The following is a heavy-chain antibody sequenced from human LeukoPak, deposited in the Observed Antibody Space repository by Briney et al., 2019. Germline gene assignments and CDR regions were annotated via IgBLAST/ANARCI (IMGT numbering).Heavy chain of an antibody. CDR2: IYPDESNI. D-gene: IGHD2-2*03. CDR3: ARPPSRGYSSSFEY. J-gene: IGHJ4*02. V-gene: IGHV5-51*01. Sequence: GESLKISCKGSGYSFATYWIAWVRQMPGKGLEWMGIIYPDESNIRYSPSVQGQVTISADKSISTAYLQWSSLKASDTAIYYCARPPSRGYSSSFEYWGQGTLVTVSS. CDR1: GYSFATYW.